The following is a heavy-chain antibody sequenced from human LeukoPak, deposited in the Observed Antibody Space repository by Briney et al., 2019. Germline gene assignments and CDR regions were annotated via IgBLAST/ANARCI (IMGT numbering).Heavy chain of an antibody. J-gene: IGHJ4*02. CDR3: ASYDYVWGSYRYSDLDY. D-gene: IGHD3-16*02. V-gene: IGHV3-30-3*01. CDR2: ISYDGCNK. Sequence: GGSLRLSCAASGFTFSRYAMHWVRQAPGKGLEWVAVISYDGCNKYYAESVKGRFTISRDKSKNTLYLQMNSLRAEDTAVYYCASYDYVWGSYRYSDLDYWGQGTLVTVSS. CDR1: GFTFSRYA.